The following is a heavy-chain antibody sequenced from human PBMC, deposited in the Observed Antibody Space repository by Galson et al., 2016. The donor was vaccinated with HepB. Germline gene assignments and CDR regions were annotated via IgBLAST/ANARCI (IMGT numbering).Heavy chain of an antibody. Sequence: SLRLSCAVSGLRFSDLWMDWVRQAPGKGLEWVANIKGDGSLKFYVDSVRGRFTISRDNAKNSVYLRMNSLTVEDTGVYYCAREGIGDYFDWGQGTLVTVSS. V-gene: IGHV3-7*01. CDR3: AREGIGDYFD. CDR2: IKGDGSLK. J-gene: IGHJ4*02. CDR1: GLRFSDLW. D-gene: IGHD2-21*01.